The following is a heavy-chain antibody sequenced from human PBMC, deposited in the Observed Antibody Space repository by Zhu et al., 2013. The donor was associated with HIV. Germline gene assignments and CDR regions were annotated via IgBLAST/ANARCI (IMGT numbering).Heavy chain of an antibody. D-gene: IGHD6-13*01. CDR3: ARDLGLSYSSYFDY. CDR2: IYHSGST. V-gene: IGHV4-38-2*02. Sequence: QVQLQESGPGLVKPSETLSLTCTVSGYSISSGYYWGWIRQPPGKGLEWIGSIYHSGSTYYNPSLKSRVTISVDTSKNQFSLKLSSVTAADTAVYYCARDLGLSYSSYFDYWGQGTLVTVSS. CDR1: GYSISSGYY. J-gene: IGHJ4*02.